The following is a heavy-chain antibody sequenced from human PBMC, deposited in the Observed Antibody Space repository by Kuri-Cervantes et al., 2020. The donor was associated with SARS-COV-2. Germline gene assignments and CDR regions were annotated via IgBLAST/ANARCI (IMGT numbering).Heavy chain of an antibody. D-gene: IGHD6-19*01. CDR2: IKQDGSEK. V-gene: IGHV3-7*01. J-gene: IGHJ5*02. CDR1: EFTFGSYW. Sequence: GGSLRLSCAASEFTFGSYWMSWVRQAPGKGLEWVANIKQDGSEKYYVDSVRGRFTISRDNSKNTLYLQMNSLRAEDTAVYYCARSRIAVAGTGWFDPWGQGTLVTVSS. CDR3: ARSRIAVAGTGWFDP.